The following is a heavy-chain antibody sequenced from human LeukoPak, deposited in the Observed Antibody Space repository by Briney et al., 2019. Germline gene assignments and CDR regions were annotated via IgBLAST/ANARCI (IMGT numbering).Heavy chain of an antibody. CDR2: INHSGST. V-gene: IGHV4-34*01. J-gene: IGHJ5*02. D-gene: IGHD3-10*01. CDR1: GGSSSGYY. Sequence: PSETLSLTCAVYGGSSSGYYWSWIRQPPGKGLEWIGEINHSGSTNYNPPLKSRVTISVDTSKNQFSLRLSSVTAADTAVYYCARGRYYYGSGSSGNWFDPWGQGTLVTVSS. CDR3: ARGRYYYGSGSSGNWFDP.